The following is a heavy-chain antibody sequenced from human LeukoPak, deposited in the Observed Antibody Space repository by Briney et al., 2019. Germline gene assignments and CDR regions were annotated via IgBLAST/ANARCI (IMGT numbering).Heavy chain of an antibody. D-gene: IGHD6-19*01. V-gene: IGHV4-59*08. CDR2: IYYSGST. CDR1: GGSISSYY. J-gene: IGHJ3*02. Sequence: PSETLSLTCTVSGGSISSYYWSWIRQPPGKGLEWIGYIYYSGSTNYNPSLKSRVTISVDTSKNQFSLKLSSVTAADTAVYYCARQDSSGWYVSAFDIWGQGTMVTVSS. CDR3: ARQDSSGWYVSAFDI.